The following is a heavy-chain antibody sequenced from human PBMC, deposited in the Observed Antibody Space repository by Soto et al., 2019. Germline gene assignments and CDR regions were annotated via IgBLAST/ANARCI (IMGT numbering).Heavy chain of an antibody. V-gene: IGHV5-51*01. CDR2: IYLGDSDT. CDR3: ARQTYCSSTSCYSVDS. D-gene: IGHD2-2*02. Sequence: GESLISCKGSGYSFTSYWIGWVRQMPGKGLEWMGIIYLGDSDTRYSPSFQGQVTISADKSISTAYLQWSSLKASDTAMYYCARQTYCSSTSCYSVDSWGQGTLVTVSS. J-gene: IGHJ4*02. CDR1: GYSFTSYW.